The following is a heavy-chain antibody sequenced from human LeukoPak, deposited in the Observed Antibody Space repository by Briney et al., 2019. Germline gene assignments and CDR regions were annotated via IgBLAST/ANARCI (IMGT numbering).Heavy chain of an antibody. V-gene: IGHV1-69*13. CDR2: IIPIFGIA. J-gene: IGHJ5*02. CDR1: GGTFSSYA. D-gene: IGHD2-15*01. Sequence: SVKVSCKASGGTFSSYAISWVRQAPGQGLEWMGGIIPIFGIANYAQKFQGRVTITADESTSTAYMELSSLRSEDTAVYYCARGIRRCSGGSCYGFDPWGQGTLVTVSS. CDR3: ARGIRRCSGGSCYGFDP.